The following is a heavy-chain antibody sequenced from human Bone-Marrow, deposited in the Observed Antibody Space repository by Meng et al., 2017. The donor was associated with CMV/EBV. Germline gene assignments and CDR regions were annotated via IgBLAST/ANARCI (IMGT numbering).Heavy chain of an antibody. CDR3: ARDSVAPWGWFDP. Sequence: ASGGTFSSYAISWVRQAPGQGLEWMGGIIPIFGTANYAQKFQGRVTITADESTSTAYMELSSLRSEDTAVYYCARDSVAPWGWFDPWGQGTLVTVSS. D-gene: IGHD6-19*01. CDR2: IIPIFGTA. V-gene: IGHV1-69*01. CDR1: GGTFSSYA. J-gene: IGHJ5*02.